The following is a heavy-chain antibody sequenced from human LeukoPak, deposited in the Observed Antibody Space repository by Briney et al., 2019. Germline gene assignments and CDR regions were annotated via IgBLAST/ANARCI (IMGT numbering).Heavy chain of an antibody. D-gene: IGHD3-22*01. V-gene: IGHV4-4*02. CDR1: GGSISSSNW. Sequence: PSGTLSLTCAVSGGSISSSNWWSWVRQPPGKGLEWIGEIYHSGSTNYNPSLKSRVTISVDKSKNQFSLKLSSVTAADTAVYYCAHQHYYDSSGYYLDYWGQGTLVTVSS. J-gene: IGHJ4*02. CDR2: IYHSGST. CDR3: AHQHYYDSSGYYLDY.